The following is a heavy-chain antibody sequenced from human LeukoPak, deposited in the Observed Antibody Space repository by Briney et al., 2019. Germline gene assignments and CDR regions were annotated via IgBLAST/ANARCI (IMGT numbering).Heavy chain of an antibody. CDR2: MNPNSGNT. J-gene: IGHJ3*02. V-gene: IGHV1-8*01. D-gene: IGHD3-10*01. CDR1: GYTFTSYD. Sequence: ASVKVSCKASGYTFTSYDINWVRQATGQGLEWMGWMNPNSGNTGYAQKFQGRVTMTRNTSISTAYMELSSLRSEDTAVYYCAASDMVRGVGNAFDIWGQGTMVTVSS. CDR3: AASDMVRGVGNAFDI.